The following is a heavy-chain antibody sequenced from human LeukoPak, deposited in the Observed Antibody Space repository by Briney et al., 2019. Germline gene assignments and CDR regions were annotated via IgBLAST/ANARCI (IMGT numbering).Heavy chain of an antibody. Sequence: SETLSLTCAVYGGSFSGYYWSWIRQPPGKGLEWSGEINHSGSTNYNPSLNSRVTISRDTSKNHFSLKLSSVTAADTAVYFCARGRVSSSSWHSTYYYYFYMDVWGKGTTVTVSS. CDR1: GGSFSGYY. J-gene: IGHJ6*03. CDR2: INHSGST. CDR3: ARGRVSSSSWHSTYYYYFYMDV. V-gene: IGHV4-34*01. D-gene: IGHD6-13*01.